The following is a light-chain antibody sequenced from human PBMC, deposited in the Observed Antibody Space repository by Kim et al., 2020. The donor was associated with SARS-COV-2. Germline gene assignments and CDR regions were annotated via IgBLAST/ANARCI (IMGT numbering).Light chain of an antibody. V-gene: IGLV3-1*01. CDR1: KLGDKY. CDR3: QAWDSSTFWV. CDR2: QND. J-gene: IGLJ3*02. Sequence: VSPGQTASCTCSGDKLGDKYACWYQQKAGQSPVWVSYQNDKRPSGIPERFSGSNSGDTATLTISGTQAMDEADYYCQAWDSSTFWVFGGGTKVTVL.